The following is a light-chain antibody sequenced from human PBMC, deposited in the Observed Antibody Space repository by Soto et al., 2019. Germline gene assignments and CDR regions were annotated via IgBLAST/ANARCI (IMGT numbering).Light chain of an antibody. V-gene: IGKV3-15*01. CDR2: DAS. J-gene: IGKJ2*01. Sequence: IVMTQSPATLSLSPWERATLSCRASQTIDNTLAWYQRKPGQAPRLLIYDASTRATGVPARFSRSGSGTDFTLTISSLQSEDFAVYYCQPYNYWPYTFGQGTQVDIK. CDR3: QPYNYWPYT. CDR1: QTIDNT.